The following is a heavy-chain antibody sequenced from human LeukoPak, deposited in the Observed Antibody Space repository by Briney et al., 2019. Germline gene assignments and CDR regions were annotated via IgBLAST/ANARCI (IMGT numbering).Heavy chain of an antibody. V-gene: IGHV3-23*01. CDR2: ISDSGDST. CDR1: GFTFRNHA. Sequence: GGSLRLSCAASGFTFRNHAMNWVRQAPGKGLEWVSIISDSGDSTYYADSVKGRFTISTDNSKNTLYLQMNSLRAEDTAVYYCAKGGYSSSWCLDYWGQGTLVTVSS. J-gene: IGHJ4*02. D-gene: IGHD6-13*01. CDR3: AKGGYSSSWCLDY.